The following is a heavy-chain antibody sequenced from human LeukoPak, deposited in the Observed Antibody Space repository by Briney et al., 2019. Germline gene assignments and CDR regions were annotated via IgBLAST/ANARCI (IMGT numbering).Heavy chain of an antibody. CDR2: ITSNGGST. J-gene: IGHJ4*02. CDR3: ARRSGGSSHYYFDY. V-gene: IGHV3-64*02. D-gene: IGHD2-15*01. CDR1: GFTFSTYP. Sequence: GGSLRLSCAASGFTFSTYPMHWVRQSPGKGLEYVSAITSNGGSTYHADSVKGRFTISRDNSKNTLYLQMGSLRAEDMAVYYCARRSGGSSHYYFDYWGQGTLVTVSS.